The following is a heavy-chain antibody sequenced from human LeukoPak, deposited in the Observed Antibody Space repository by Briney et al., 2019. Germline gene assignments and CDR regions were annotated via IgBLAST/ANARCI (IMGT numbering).Heavy chain of an antibody. D-gene: IGHD6-19*01. Sequence: SETLSLTCTVSGGSITNYYWSWIRQPPGKGLEWLGYIYYSGSTSYNPSLKSRVTISVDPSKNQFSLKLSSVTAADTALYYCARVRAVAGRGYLDYWGQGTLVTVSS. V-gene: IGHV4-59*08. CDR3: ARVRAVAGRGYLDY. CDR1: GGSITNYY. J-gene: IGHJ4*02. CDR2: IYYSGST.